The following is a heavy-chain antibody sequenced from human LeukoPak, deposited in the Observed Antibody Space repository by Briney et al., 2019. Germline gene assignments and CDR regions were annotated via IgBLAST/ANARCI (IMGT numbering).Heavy chain of an antibody. V-gene: IGHV3-23*01. CDR2: ISGSGGST. CDR3: AKGRTYLDAFDI. CDR1: GFTCSSYA. J-gene: IGHJ3*02. Sequence: GGSLRLSCAASGFTCSSYAMSWVRQAPGKGLEWVSAISGSGGSTYYADSVKGRFTISRDNSKNTLYLQMSSLRAEDTAVYYCAKGRTYLDAFDIWGQGTMVTVSS.